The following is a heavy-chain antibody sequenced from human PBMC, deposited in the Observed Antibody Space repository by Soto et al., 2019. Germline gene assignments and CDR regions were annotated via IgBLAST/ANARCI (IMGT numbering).Heavy chain of an antibody. V-gene: IGHV3-23*01. Sequence: EVQLLESGGGLVQPGGSLRLSCAASGFTFSNYAMSWVRQAPGKGLEWVSAISGSGGSTYYADSVKGRFTISRVNSKNTLYLQMNSLRAEDTAAYHCAKGDHSGSYYISWGQGTLVTVSS. J-gene: IGHJ5*02. CDR2: ISGSGGST. D-gene: IGHD1-26*01. CDR1: GFTFSNYA. CDR3: AKGDHSGSYYIS.